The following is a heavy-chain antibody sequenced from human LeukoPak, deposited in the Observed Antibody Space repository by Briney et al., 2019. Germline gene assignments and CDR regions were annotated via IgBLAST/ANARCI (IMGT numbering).Heavy chain of an antibody. J-gene: IGHJ4*02. CDR2: INPNSGGT. Sequence: ASVKVSCKASGYTFSDYYMHWVRQAPGQGLEWMGWINPNSGGTNYAQKFQDRVTMTRDTSISTAYMELSRLRSDDTAVYYCARVKGVVTAILDYWGQGTLVTVSS. D-gene: IGHD2-21*02. CDR3: ARVKGVVTAILDY. CDR1: GYTFSDYY. V-gene: IGHV1-2*02.